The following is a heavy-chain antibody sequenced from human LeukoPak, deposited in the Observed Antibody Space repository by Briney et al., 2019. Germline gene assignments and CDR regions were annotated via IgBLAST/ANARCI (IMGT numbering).Heavy chain of an antibody. V-gene: IGHV4-38-2*01. D-gene: IGHD3-22*01. CDR3: ARPYYYDSRIDP. J-gene: IGHJ5*02. CDR1: GFTFSTAW. CDR2: IYYSGST. Sequence: GSLRLSCATSGFTFSTAWMSWVRQAPGKGLEWIGSIYYSGSTYYNPSLKSRVTISVDTSKNQLSLKLSSVTAADTAVYYCARPYYYDSRIDPWGQGILVTVSS.